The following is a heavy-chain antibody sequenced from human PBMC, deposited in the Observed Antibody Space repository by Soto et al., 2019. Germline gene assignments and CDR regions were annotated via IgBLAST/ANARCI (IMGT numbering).Heavy chain of an antibody. Sequence: SGPTLVNPTQTLTLTCTFSGFSLSTSGVGVGWIRQPPGKALEWLALIYWNDDKRYSPSLKSRLTITKDTSKNQVVLTMTNMDPVDTATYYCAHSLLNDGSGYDPYYYYYGVDVWGQGTTVTVSS. V-gene: IGHV2-5*01. D-gene: IGHD5-12*01. CDR3: AHSLLNDGSGYDPYYYYYGVDV. CDR1: GFSLSTSGVG. J-gene: IGHJ6*02. CDR2: IYWNDDK.